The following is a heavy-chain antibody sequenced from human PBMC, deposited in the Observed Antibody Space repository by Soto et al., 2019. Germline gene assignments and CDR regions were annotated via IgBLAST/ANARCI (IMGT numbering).Heavy chain of an antibody. CDR2: ISSSSSYI. V-gene: IGHV3-21*01. J-gene: IGHJ6*03. CDR1: GFTFSSYS. D-gene: IGHD3-10*02. Sequence: EVQLVESGGGLVKPGGSLRLSCAASGFTFSSYSMNWVRQAPGKGLEWVSSISSSSSYIYYADSVKGRFTISRDNAKNSLYLQMNSLRAEDTAVYYCARTVYYVADDYYYYMDVWGKRTTVTVSS. CDR3: ARTVYYVADDYYYYMDV.